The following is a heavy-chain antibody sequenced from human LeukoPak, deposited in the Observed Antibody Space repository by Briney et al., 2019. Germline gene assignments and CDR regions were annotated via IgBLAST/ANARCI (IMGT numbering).Heavy chain of an antibody. D-gene: IGHD3-10*01. J-gene: IGHJ5*02. CDR2: IYSGGST. Sequence: GGSLRLSCAASGFTVSSNYMSWVRQAPGKGLEWVSVIYSGGSTYYSDSVKGRFTISRDNSKNTLYLQMNSLRAEDTAVYYCARVFYGSGGWFDPWGQGTLVTVSS. CDR3: ARVFYGSGGWFDP. V-gene: IGHV3-53*01. CDR1: GFTVSSNY.